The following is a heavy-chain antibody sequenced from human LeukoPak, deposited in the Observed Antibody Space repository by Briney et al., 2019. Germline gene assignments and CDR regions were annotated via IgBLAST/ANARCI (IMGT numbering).Heavy chain of an antibody. Sequence: GGSLRLSYAASGFTFSTYAMSWVRQAPGMGLEWVSAVSASGGTTYYADSVKGRFTISRDNSKNTLYLQMNSLRAEDTAVYYCAARTMGSFYDYWGQGTLVTVSS. J-gene: IGHJ4*02. CDR3: AARTMGSFYDY. CDR2: VSASGGTT. CDR1: GFTFSTYA. D-gene: IGHD1-26*01. V-gene: IGHV3-23*01.